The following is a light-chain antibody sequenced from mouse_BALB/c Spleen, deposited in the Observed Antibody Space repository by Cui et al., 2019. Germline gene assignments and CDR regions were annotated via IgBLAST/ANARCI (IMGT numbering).Light chain of an antibody. J-gene: IGKJ5*01. CDR3: QQWSSNPLT. CDR1: SSVSY. Sequence: QIVLTQPPARMSASPGEKVTMTCSASSSVSYMYWYQQKPRSSPKPWIYLTSNLASGVPARFSGSGSGTSYSLTISSMEAEDAATYYCQQWSSNPLTFGAGTKLELK. CDR2: LTS. V-gene: IGKV4-68*01.